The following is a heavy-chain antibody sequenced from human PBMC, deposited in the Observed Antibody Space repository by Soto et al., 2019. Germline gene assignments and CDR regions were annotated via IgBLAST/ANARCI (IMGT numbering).Heavy chain of an antibody. Sequence: GGSLRLSCAASGFTFSSYAMSWVRQAPGKGLEWVSAISGSGGSTYYADSVKGRFTISRDNSKNTLYLQMNSLRAEDTAVYYCAKRRYDSSGYSNFDYWGQGTLVTVSS. V-gene: IGHV3-23*01. D-gene: IGHD3-22*01. J-gene: IGHJ4*02. CDR3: AKRRYDSSGYSNFDY. CDR1: GFTFSSYA. CDR2: ISGSGGST.